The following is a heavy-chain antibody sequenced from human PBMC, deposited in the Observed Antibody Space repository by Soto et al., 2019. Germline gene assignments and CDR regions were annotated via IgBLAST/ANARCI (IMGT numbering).Heavy chain of an antibody. CDR2: ISWKSGSI. CDR1: GFTFDDYA. Sequence: GGSLGLSWAASGFTFDDYAMHWVRQAPGKGLEWVSGISWKSGSIGYADSVKGRFTISRDNAKNSLYLQMNSLRAEDTALYYCAKDTRSSWYGWFDPWGQGTLVTVSS. D-gene: IGHD6-13*01. J-gene: IGHJ5*02. CDR3: AKDTRSSWYGWFDP. V-gene: IGHV3-9*01.